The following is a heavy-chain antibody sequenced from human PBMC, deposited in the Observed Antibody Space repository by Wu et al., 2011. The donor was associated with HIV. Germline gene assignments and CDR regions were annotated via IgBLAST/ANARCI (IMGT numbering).Heavy chain of an antibody. J-gene: IGHJ4*02. Sequence: SVKVSCKASGYTFTASYIHWVRQAPDKALNGWDGSTLTVVAQLCTEVQGRVTMTRDTSISTAYMELSRLRSNDTAVYYCASIIAAAGTREYYFDYWGQGTLVTVSS. V-gene: IGHV1-2*02. D-gene: IGHD6-13*01. CDR3: ASIIAAAGTREYYFDY. CDR1: GYTFTASY. CDR2: STLTVVA.